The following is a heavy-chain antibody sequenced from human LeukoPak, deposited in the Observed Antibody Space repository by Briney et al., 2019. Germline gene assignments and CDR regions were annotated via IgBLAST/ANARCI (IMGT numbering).Heavy chain of an antibody. CDR3: ARGIAHRWFDP. Sequence: SETLSLTCAVYGGSFSGYYWSWIRQPPGKGLEWIGEINHSGSTNYNPSLKSRVTISVDTSKNQFSLKLSSVTAADTAAYYCARGIAHRWFDPWGQGTLVTVSS. J-gene: IGHJ5*02. CDR2: INHSGST. D-gene: IGHD1-14*01. V-gene: IGHV4-34*01. CDR1: GGSFSGYY.